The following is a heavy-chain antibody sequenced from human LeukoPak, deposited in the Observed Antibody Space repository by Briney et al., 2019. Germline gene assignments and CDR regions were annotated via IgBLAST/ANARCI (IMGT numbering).Heavy chain of an antibody. J-gene: IGHJ4*02. CDR2: NTVSSTIM. CDR1: GFTFSIYS. Sequence: GGPLTLSCGVSGFTFSIYSMNWVRQAPGKAREWVSYNTVSSTIMYQADSLKGRFTIARDNAKNSLYLQMNSLRDEDTAVYYCARGGNYDSSGYRFPIDYWGQGTLVTVSS. CDR3: ARGGNYDSSGYRFPIDY. D-gene: IGHD3-22*01. V-gene: IGHV3-48*02.